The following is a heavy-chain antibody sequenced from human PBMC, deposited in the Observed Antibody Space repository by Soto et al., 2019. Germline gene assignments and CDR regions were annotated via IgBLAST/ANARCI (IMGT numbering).Heavy chain of an antibody. Sequence: GGSLRLSCAASGFTFSSYWMHWVRQVPGQGLMWVSRIKSDGSHTDYADSVKGRFVISRDNANNTLLLQMNSLRAEDTALYYCTRATLTGASYVDNWGQGAMVTVS. J-gene: IGHJ4*02. CDR2: IKSDGSHT. V-gene: IGHV3-74*01. D-gene: IGHD1-26*01. CDR3: TRATLTGASYVDN. CDR1: GFTFSSYW.